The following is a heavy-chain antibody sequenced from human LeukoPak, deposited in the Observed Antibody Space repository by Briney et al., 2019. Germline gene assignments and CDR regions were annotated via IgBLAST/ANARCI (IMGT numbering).Heavy chain of an antibody. V-gene: IGHV4-4*02. CDR3: ARDLMRYCSGGSCPTPDPFDY. CDR2: IYHSGST. D-gene: IGHD2-15*01. CDR1: GGSISSSNW. J-gene: IGHJ4*02. Sequence: SETLSLTCAVSGGSISSSNWWSWVRQPPGKGLEWIGEIYHSGSTNYNPSLKSRVTISVDKSKNQFSLKLSSVTAADTAVYYCARDLMRYCSGGSCPTPDPFDYWGQGTLVTVSS.